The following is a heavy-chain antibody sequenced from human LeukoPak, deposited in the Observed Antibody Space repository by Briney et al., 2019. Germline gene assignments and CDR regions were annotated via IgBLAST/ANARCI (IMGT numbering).Heavy chain of an antibody. Sequence: PGGSLRLSCAASGFTFSSYGMHWVRQAPGKGLEWVAVISYDGSNKYYADSVKGRFTISRDNSKNTLYLQMNSLRAEDTAVYYCARDSYYDFWSGYFGYYYYMDVWGKGTTVTVSS. D-gene: IGHD3-3*01. CDR2: ISYDGSNK. V-gene: IGHV3-30*19. CDR1: GFTFSSYG. J-gene: IGHJ6*03. CDR3: ARDSYYDFWSGYFGYYYYMDV.